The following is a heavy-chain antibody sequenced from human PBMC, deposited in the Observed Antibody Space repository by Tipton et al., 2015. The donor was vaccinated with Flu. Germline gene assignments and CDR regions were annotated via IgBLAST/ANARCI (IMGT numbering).Heavy chain of an antibody. D-gene: IGHD6-13*01. CDR1: GYSISSRYY. V-gene: IGHV4-61*01. J-gene: IGHJ5*02. CDR2: IYYSGST. CDR3: ARGIAAAATGWLDP. Sequence: LRLSCTVSGYSISSRYYWSWIRQPPGKGLEWIGYIYYSGSTNYNPSLKSRVTIPVDTSKNQFSLKLSSVTAADTAVYYCARGIAAAATGWLDPWGQGNLVTVSS.